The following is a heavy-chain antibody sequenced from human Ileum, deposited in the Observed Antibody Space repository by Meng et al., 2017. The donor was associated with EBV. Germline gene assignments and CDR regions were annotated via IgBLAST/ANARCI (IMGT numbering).Heavy chain of an antibody. D-gene: IGHD6-13*01. V-gene: IGHV3-23*01. J-gene: IGHJ5*02. Sequence: EVQILGVGGGLVQPGGSLSLSCAAAGFTFSSYAMSWVRQAPGKGLEWVSAISGSGGSTYYADSVKGRFTISRDNSKNTLYLQMNSLRAEDTTVYYCAKVGIRWQQLSPWGQGTLVTVSS. CDR1: GFTFSSYA. CDR3: AKVGIRWQQLSP. CDR2: ISGSGGST.